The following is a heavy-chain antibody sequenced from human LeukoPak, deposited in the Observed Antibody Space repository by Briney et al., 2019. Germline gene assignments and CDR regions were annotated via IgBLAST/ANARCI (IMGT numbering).Heavy chain of an antibody. CDR2: IGSSSTYI. J-gene: IGHJ4*02. D-gene: IGHD6-13*01. Sequence: KSGGSLRLSCAASGFTFSSYSMNWVRQAPGKGLEWVSSIGSSSTYIYYGDSVKGRFTISRDNAKNSLYLQMNSLRAEDTAVYYCARVWSPPYTSSWPDYFDYWGQGTLVTVSS. CDR1: GFTFSSYS. V-gene: IGHV3-21*01. CDR3: ARVWSPPYTSSWPDYFDY.